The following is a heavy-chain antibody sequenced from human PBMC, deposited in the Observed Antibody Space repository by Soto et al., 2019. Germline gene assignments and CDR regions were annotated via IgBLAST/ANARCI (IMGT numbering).Heavy chain of an antibody. CDR2: IIPIFGTT. CDR1: GGTYSSYV. V-gene: IGHV1-69*01. CDR3: ARDRFSASPVAGRGLDP. Sequence: QVQLVQSGAEVKRPGSSVKVSCKASGGTYSSYVIAWVRQAPGQGLEWMGVIIPIFGTTHYAEKFQGRVTLTADESTSTVYMQETSLRTEDTAVYYCARDRFSASPVAGRGLDPWGQGTLVIVSS. D-gene: IGHD6-19*01. J-gene: IGHJ5*02.